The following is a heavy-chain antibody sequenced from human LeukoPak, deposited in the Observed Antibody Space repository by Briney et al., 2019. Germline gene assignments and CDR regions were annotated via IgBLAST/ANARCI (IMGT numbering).Heavy chain of an antibody. CDR2: ISSSSTSK. V-gene: IGHV3-48*03. D-gene: IGHD3-10*01. Sequence: GGSLRLSCAASESTFSSYEMNWVRQAPGKGLEWVAYISSSSTSKYYADSVKGRFTVSRDNAKNSLYLQMNSLRAEDTAVYYCASGPPAMVRGAPWFWGQGTLVTVSS. J-gene: IGHJ4*02. CDR3: ASGPPAMVRGAPWF. CDR1: ESTFSSYE.